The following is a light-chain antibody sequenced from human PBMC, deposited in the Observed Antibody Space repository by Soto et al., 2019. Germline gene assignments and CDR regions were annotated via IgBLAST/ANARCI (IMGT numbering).Light chain of an antibody. Sequence: DIQMTHSPSAMSASVGDRVTLTCRASHDISDYLAWFQQKPGKVPKRLISAASRLQSGVPSRFSGSGTGTEFTLTISGLQPEDFATDYCLQHKSYPLTFGGGTKVDIK. V-gene: IGKV1-17*03. CDR3: LQHKSYPLT. CDR1: HDISDY. CDR2: AAS. J-gene: IGKJ4*01.